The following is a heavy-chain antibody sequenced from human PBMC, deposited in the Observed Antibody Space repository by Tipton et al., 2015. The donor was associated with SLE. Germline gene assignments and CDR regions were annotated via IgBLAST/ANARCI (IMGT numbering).Heavy chain of an antibody. CDR1: GGSINIYY. CDR3: ARDEYRYDATGYHLLGHFDF. D-gene: IGHD3-22*01. CDR2: IFYTGVS. J-gene: IGHJ4*02. Sequence: TLSLTCTISGGSINIYYWNWIRQPPGKGLEWIGYIFYTGVSNHNPSLKSRVTMSVDTSKNQFSLKLSSVTAADTAVYYCARDEYRYDATGYHLLGHFDFWDQGTLVTVSS. V-gene: IGHV4-59*12.